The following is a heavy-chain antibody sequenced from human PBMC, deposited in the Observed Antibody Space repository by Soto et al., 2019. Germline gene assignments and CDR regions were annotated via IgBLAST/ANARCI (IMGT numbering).Heavy chain of an antibody. D-gene: IGHD5-12*01. CDR1: GSTFSSYA. Sequence: QPGGSLRLSCAASGSTFSSYAMSWVRQAPGKGLEWVSAISGSGGSTYYADSVKGRFTISRDNSKNTLYLQMNSLRAEDTAVYYCAKDFPGTQRWLQNYFDYWGQGTLVTVSS. V-gene: IGHV3-23*01. CDR2: ISGSGGST. J-gene: IGHJ4*02. CDR3: AKDFPGTQRWLQNYFDY.